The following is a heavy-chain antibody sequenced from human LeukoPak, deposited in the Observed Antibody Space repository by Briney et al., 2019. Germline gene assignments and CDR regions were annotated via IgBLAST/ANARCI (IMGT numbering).Heavy chain of an antibody. V-gene: IGHV3-9*01. J-gene: IGHJ4*02. D-gene: IGHD6-19*01. CDR3: AKPRGDWYSFALDY. Sequence: PGRSLRLSCAASGFTFDDYAMHWVRQAPGKGLERVSGISWNSGNIGYADSVKGRFTISRDSAKSSLYLQMNSLRAEDTALYYCAKPRGDWYSFALDYWGQGTLVTVSS. CDR1: GFTFDDYA. CDR2: ISWNSGNI.